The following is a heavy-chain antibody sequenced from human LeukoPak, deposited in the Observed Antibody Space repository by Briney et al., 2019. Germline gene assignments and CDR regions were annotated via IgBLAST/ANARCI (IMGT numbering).Heavy chain of an antibody. CDR1: GFTFSSYS. V-gene: IGHV3-21*01. D-gene: IGHD1-26*01. CDR3: ASYLVGAKRSFDY. Sequence: AGGSLRLSCAASGFTFSSYSMNWVRQAPGKGLEWVSSISSSSTFIYYADSLKGRFTISRDSAKNSLYLQMNSLRAEDTAVYYCASYLVGAKRSFDYWGQGTLVTVSS. J-gene: IGHJ4*02. CDR2: ISSSSTFI.